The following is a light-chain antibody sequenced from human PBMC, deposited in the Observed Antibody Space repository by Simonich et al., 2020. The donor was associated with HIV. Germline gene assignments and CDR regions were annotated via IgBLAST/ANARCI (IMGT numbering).Light chain of an antibody. CDR3: QQYKSYPYT. Sequence: DIQMTQSPSSLSASVGDRVTITCRASQSISSWLAWYQQKPGKAPKLLIYKASSLESGVPSSFSGSGSGTEFTLTISSLQPDYFATYYCQQYKSYPYTFGQGTKLEIK. V-gene: IGKV1-5*03. CDR1: QSISSW. J-gene: IGKJ2*01. CDR2: KAS.